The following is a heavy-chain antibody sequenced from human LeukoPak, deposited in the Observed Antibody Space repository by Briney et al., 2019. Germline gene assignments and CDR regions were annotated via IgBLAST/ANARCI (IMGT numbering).Heavy chain of an antibody. Sequence: GGSLRLSCAASGFTFSSYAMSWVRQAPGKGLEWVSAISGSGGSTYYADSVKGRFTISRDNSKNALYLQMNSLRAEDTAVYYCAKMLTMIVVVITSSWFDPWGQGTLVTVSS. CDR2: ISGSGGST. J-gene: IGHJ5*02. D-gene: IGHD3-22*01. CDR1: GFTFSSYA. CDR3: AKMLTMIVVVITSSWFDP. V-gene: IGHV3-23*01.